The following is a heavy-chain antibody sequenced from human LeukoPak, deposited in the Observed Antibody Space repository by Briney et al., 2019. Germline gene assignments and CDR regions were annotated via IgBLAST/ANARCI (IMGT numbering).Heavy chain of an antibody. Sequence: SSETLSLTCTVPGGSIISYYWSWIRQTPGKGLEWIAYIHSSGSTNYNPSLKSRVTISVDTSKNHFSLKVTSMTAADTGIYYCSRSLPGAVGAADLWGQGTLVTVSS. V-gene: IGHV4-59*01. D-gene: IGHD6-13*01. CDR1: GGSIISYY. CDR2: IHSSGST. J-gene: IGHJ5*02. CDR3: SRSLPGAVGAADL.